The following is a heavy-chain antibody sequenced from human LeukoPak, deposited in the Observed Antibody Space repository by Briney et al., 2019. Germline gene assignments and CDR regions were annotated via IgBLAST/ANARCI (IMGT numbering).Heavy chain of an antibody. CDR1: GFTFSSYE. Sequence: GGSLRLYCAAPGFTFSSYEMNWVRQAPGKGLEWVSYISSSGSTINYADSVKGRFTISRDNAKNSLYLQMNSLRAEDTAVYYCARAYSSSTFDYWGQGTLVTVSS. J-gene: IGHJ4*02. CDR3: ARAYSSSTFDY. V-gene: IGHV3-48*03. D-gene: IGHD6-6*01. CDR2: ISSSGSTI.